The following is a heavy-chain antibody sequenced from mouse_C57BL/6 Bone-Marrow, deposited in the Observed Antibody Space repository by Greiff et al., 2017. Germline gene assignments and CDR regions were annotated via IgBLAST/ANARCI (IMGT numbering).Heavy chain of an antibody. D-gene: IGHD2-4*01. V-gene: IGHV10-1*01. J-gene: IGHJ3*01. Sequence: EVQPVESGGGLVQPKGSLKLSCAASGFSFNTYAMNWVRQAPGKGLEWVARIRSKSNNYATYYADSVKDRFTISRDDSESMLYLQMNNLKTEDTAMYYCVRGNMDDYDGGFAYWGQGTLVTVSA. CDR2: IRSKSNNYAT. CDR1: GFSFNTYA. CDR3: VRGNMDDYDGGFAY.